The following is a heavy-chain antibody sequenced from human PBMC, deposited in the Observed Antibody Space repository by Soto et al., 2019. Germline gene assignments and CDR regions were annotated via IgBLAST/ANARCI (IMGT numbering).Heavy chain of an antibody. D-gene: IGHD3-10*01. CDR3: TRGPRPISTGTGAY. V-gene: IGHV3-74*01. J-gene: IGHJ4*02. Sequence: GSLRLSCAASGFIFKMYWMHWVRQSPGKGLVWISRIYNDGSYTDYADSVKGRFTISRDNVNDTLYLQMNNLRAEDSGLYYCTRGPRPISTGTGAYWGQGTQVTVSS. CDR2: IYNDGSYT. CDR1: GFIFKMYW.